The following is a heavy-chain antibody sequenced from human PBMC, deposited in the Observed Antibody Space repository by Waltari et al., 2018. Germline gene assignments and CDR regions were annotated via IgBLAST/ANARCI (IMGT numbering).Heavy chain of an antibody. Sequence: EVQLVESGGGLVQPGGSLRLSCAASGFTFSSYWMSWVRQAPGKGLEWVANIKQDGSNKYYADSVKGRFTISRDNSKNTLYLQMNSLRAEDTAVYYCARTARRAFDIWGQGTMVTVSS. CDR1: GFTFSSYW. J-gene: IGHJ3*02. CDR3: ARTARRAFDI. CDR2: IKQDGSNK. V-gene: IGHV3-7*01.